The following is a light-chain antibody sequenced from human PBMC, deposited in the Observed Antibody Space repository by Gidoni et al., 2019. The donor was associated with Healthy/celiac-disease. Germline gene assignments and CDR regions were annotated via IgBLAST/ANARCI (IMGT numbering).Light chain of an antibody. Sequence: DIVMTQSPDSLAVSLGERATINCNASQSVFYSSNNKNYLAWYQQTPGPPPKLLIYWASTRESGVPDRFSGSGSGTDFTLTISSLQAEDGAVYYCQQYYRTPRTFGQGTKVEIK. J-gene: IGKJ1*01. CDR2: WAS. CDR3: QQYYRTPRT. V-gene: IGKV4-1*01. CDR1: QSVFYSSNNKNY.